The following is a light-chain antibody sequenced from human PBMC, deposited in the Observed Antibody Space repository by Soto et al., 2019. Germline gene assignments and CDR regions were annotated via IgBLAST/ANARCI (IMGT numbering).Light chain of an antibody. J-gene: IGKJ5*01. CDR3: QQYGTSEIM. Sequence: EIVLTQSPGTLSLSPGERATLSCRASQSLTNSFIAWYQQKPGQAPRLLIYDTSSRATGIPDRFSGSGSGTDFTLTISRLEPEDFAVFFWQQYGTSEIMFGQGTRLEIK. V-gene: IGKV3-20*01. CDR1: QSLTNSF. CDR2: DTS.